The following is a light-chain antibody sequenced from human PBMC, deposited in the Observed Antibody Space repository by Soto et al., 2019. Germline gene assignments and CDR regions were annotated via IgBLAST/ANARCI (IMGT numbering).Light chain of an antibody. CDR2: LNSDGSH. V-gene: IGLV4-69*01. Sequence: QLVLTQLPSASASLGASVKLTCTLSSGHSSYVIAWHQQQPEKGPRYLMKLNSDGSHSKEDGIPDRFSGSSSGAERYLTISSLQSEDEADYYCRTWDTGILVFGGGTKLTVL. CDR3: RTWDTGILV. J-gene: IGLJ2*01. CDR1: SGHSSYV.